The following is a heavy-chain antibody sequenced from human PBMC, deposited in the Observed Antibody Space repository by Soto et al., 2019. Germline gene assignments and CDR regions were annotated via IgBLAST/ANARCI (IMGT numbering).Heavy chain of an antibody. CDR1: GYNFTTNA. J-gene: IGHJ4*02. V-gene: IGHV1-18*04. Sequence: QVQLVQSGPEVEKPGASIIISCKTSGYNFTTNALSWVRQAPGQGLEWMGWIITFNGKVNYAQKFQGRVTMTTETSTSTAYMELRSLTSDDTAVYYCAREGSIGTFDFWGQGALVTVSS. CDR2: IITFNGKV. CDR3: AREGSIGTFDF. D-gene: IGHD3-10*01.